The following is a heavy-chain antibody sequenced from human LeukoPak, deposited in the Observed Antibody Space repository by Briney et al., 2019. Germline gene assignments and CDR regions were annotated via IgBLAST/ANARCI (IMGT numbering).Heavy chain of an antibody. CDR3: ARLSKNMVRGVYFDY. Sequence: PSETLSLTCAVYGGSFSGYYWSWLRQSPGKGLEWIGEINHSGSTNYNPSLKSRVTISVDTSKNQFSLKLSSVTAADTAVYYCARLSKNMVRGVYFDYWGQGTLVTVSS. CDR1: GGSFSGYY. CDR2: INHSGST. J-gene: IGHJ4*02. D-gene: IGHD3-10*01. V-gene: IGHV4-34*01.